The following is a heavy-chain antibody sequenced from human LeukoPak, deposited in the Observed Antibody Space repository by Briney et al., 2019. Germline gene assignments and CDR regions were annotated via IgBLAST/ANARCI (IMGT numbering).Heavy chain of an antibody. CDR1: GFTFSSYA. CDR3: AKDSEEYQLLSQFDP. Sequence: GGSLRLSCAASGFTFSSYAMHWVRQAPGKGLEWVTVISYDGSNKYYVDSVKGRFTISRDNSKNTLYLQMNSLRAEDTAVYYCAKDSEEYQLLSQFDPWGQGTLVTVSS. D-gene: IGHD2-2*01. V-gene: IGHV3-30-3*01. CDR2: ISYDGSNK. J-gene: IGHJ5*02.